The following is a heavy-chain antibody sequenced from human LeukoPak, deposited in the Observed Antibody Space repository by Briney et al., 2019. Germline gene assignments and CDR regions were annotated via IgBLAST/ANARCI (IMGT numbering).Heavy chain of an antibody. V-gene: IGHV1-18*01. CDR1: GYTFTSYG. CDR3: ARVIWFGELLTPFDY. D-gene: IGHD3-10*01. Sequence: ASVKVSCKASGYTFTSYGISWVRQAPGQGLEWMGWISAYNGNTNCAQKLQGRVTMTTDTSTSTAYMELRSLRSDVTAVYYCARVIWFGELLTPFDYWGQGTLVTVSS. J-gene: IGHJ4*02. CDR2: ISAYNGNT.